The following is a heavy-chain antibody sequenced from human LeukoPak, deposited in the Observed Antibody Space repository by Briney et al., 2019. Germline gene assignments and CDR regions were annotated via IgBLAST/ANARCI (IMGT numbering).Heavy chain of an antibody. V-gene: IGHV4-61*02. Sequence: SETLSLTCTVSGGSISSGSYYWSCIRQPAGKGLEWIGRIYTSGSTNYNPSLKSRVTISVDTSKNQFSLKLSSVTAADTAVYYCTREMACSSTSCYPSYYYMDVWGKGTTVTVSS. CDR2: IYTSGST. J-gene: IGHJ6*03. CDR3: TREMACSSTSCYPSYYYMDV. CDR1: GGSISSGSYY. D-gene: IGHD2-2*01.